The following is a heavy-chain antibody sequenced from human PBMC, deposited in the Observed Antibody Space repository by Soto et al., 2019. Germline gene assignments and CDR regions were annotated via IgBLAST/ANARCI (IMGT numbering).Heavy chain of an antibody. CDR2: IYSGGST. CDR3: STSSRNEYHFAMDA. D-gene: IGHD6-6*01. CDR1: GLSVSSSD. V-gene: IGHV3-53*02. J-gene: IGHJ6*02. Sequence: EVHLVETGGGLIQPGGSLRLSCAASGLSVSSSDMSWVRQAPGKGLEWVSGIYSGGSTHDADSVKGRFTISRDNSKNMVHLQMNSLRVDDTAVYFCSTSSRNEYHFAMDAWGQGTTVSVSS.